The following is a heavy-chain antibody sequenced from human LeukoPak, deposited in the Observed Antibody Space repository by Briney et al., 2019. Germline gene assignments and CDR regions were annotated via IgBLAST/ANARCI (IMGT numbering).Heavy chain of an antibody. Sequence: GRSLRLSCAASGFTFDDYAMHWVRQAPGKGLEWVSGISWNSGSIGHADSVKGRFTTSRDNAKNSLYLQMNSLRAEDTALYYCAKGATTGGKGPLYYFDYWGQGTLVTVSS. V-gene: IGHV3-9*01. CDR3: AKGATTGGKGPLYYFDY. J-gene: IGHJ4*02. CDR2: ISWNSGSI. D-gene: IGHD1-26*01. CDR1: GFTFDDYA.